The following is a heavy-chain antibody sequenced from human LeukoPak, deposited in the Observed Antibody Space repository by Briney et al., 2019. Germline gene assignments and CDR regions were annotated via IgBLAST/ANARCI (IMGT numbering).Heavy chain of an antibody. D-gene: IGHD2-21*02. CDR2: IYSGGST. V-gene: IGHV3-53*01. CDR1: GFTVSSNY. J-gene: IGHJ3*02. CDR3: ARESVVVTRANAFDI. Sequence: GGSLRLSCAASGFTVSSNYMSWVRQAPGKGLEWVSVIYSGGSTYYADSVKGRFTISRDNSKNTLYLQMNSLRAEDTAVYYCARESVVVTRANAFDIWGQGTMVTVSS.